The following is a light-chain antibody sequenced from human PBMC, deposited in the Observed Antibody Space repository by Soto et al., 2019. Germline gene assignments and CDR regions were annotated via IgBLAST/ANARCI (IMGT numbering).Light chain of an antibody. J-gene: IGKJ4*01. V-gene: IGKV1-6*01. CDR1: QGIRND. Sequence: AIQMTQSPSSLSASVGDRVTITCRASQGIRNDLGWYQQKPGKAPKLLIYAASSLQSGVASRFSGSGSGTDFTLTIISLQPEDFSTYYCLQDYNFPLTFGGGTKVEIK. CDR3: LQDYNFPLT. CDR2: AAS.